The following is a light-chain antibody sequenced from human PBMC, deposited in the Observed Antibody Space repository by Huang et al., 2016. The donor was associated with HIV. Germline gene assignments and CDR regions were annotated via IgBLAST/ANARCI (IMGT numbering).Light chain of an antibody. CDR1: QSVTTN. CDR2: GAS. Sequence: ETVMTQSPATLSVSPGDRATLYCRARQSVTTNLACDQQRPGQFPRLLNFGASTRATGIPARFSGSGSGTEFTLTINSLQSEDFAVYYCQQYHNWPFTFGPGTKVDIK. CDR3: QQYHNWPFT. V-gene: IGKV3-15*01. J-gene: IGKJ3*01.